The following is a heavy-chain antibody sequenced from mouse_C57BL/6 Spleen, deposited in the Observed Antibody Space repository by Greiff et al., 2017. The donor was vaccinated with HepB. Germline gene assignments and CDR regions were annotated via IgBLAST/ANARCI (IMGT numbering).Heavy chain of an antibody. J-gene: IGHJ1*03. CDR2: IDPSDSYT. Sequence: QVQLQQSGAELVMPGASVKLSCKASGYTFTSYWMHWVKQRPGQGLELIGEIDPSDSYTNYNQKFKGKSTLTVDKSSSTAYMQLSSLTSEDSAVYYCAPGYFDVWGTGTTVTVSS. CDR3: APGYFDV. CDR1: GYTFTSYW. V-gene: IGHV1-69*01.